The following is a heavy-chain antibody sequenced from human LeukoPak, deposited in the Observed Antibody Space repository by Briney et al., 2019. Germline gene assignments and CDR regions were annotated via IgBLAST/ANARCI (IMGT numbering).Heavy chain of an antibody. CDR1: RGTFSSYA. V-gene: IGHV1-69*13. J-gene: IGHJ4*02. Sequence: SVKVSCKASRGTFSSYAISWVRQAPGQGLEWMGGIIPIFGTANYAQKFQGRVTITADESTSTAYMELSSLRSEDTAVYYCASSSGSYYTPYFDYWGQGTLVTVSS. D-gene: IGHD3-10*01. CDR3: ASSSGSYYTPYFDY. CDR2: IIPIFGTA.